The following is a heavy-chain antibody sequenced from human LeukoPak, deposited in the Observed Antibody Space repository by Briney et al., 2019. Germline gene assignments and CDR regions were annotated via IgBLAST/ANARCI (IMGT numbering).Heavy chain of an antibody. D-gene: IGHD6-6*01. V-gene: IGHV3-11*01. Sequence: GGSLRLSCAASGFTFSDYFMNWIRQAPGKGLEWVSYISSSGTTIYYADSVKGRFTVSRDNGNNSLYLQMNSLRAEDTAVYYCARSSLRALPTYWGQGTLVTVSS. J-gene: IGHJ4*02. CDR1: GFTFSDYF. CDR3: ARSSLRALPTY. CDR2: ISSSGTTI.